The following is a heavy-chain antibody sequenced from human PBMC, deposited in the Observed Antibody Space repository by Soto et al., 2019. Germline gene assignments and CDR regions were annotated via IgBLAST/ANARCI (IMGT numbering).Heavy chain of an antibody. D-gene: IGHD3-3*01. CDR3: ARDRSITIFGVAIERDNAFDI. Sequence: QVQLVQSGAEVKKPGASVKVSCKASGYTFTSYAMHWVRQAPGQRLEWMGWINAGNGNTKYSQKFQGRVTITRDTSASTAYMELSSLRSEDTAVYYCARDRSITIFGVAIERDNAFDIWGQGTMVTVSS. J-gene: IGHJ3*02. CDR1: GYTFTSYA. CDR2: INAGNGNT. V-gene: IGHV1-3*01.